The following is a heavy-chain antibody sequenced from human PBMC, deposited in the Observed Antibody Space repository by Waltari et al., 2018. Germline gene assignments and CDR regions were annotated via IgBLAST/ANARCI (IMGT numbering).Heavy chain of an antibody. Sequence: EVQLVESGGGLVQPGGSLRLSFAPSGFTFVTHWMSWVRQSPGKGLEWVANINQAGGVKHYMDSVEGRFTVSRDNAKNSLYLQMNSLRADDTGVYYCARDGYCSPGSCGFDQWGQGSLVTVSS. CDR3: ARDGYCSPGSCGFDQ. J-gene: IGHJ4*02. D-gene: IGHD2-15*01. CDR2: INQAGGVK. V-gene: IGHV3-7*01. CDR1: GFTFVTHW.